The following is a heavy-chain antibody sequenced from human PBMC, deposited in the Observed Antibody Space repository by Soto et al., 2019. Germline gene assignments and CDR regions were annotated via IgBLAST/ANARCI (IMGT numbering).Heavy chain of an antibody. CDR3: TKDTYYAILTGYHDAFDI. Sequence: QVQLVESGGGVVQPGRSLRLSCAASGFTFSKYGMHWVRQAPGKGLEWVAVISYDGSNKDYADSVKGRFTIARDNSKNTLFLKMNGLRAEDTAVYYCTKDTYYAILTGYHDAFDIWGQGTMVTVSS. J-gene: IGHJ3*02. V-gene: IGHV3-30*19. D-gene: IGHD3-9*01. CDR2: ISYDGSNK. CDR1: GFTFSKYG.